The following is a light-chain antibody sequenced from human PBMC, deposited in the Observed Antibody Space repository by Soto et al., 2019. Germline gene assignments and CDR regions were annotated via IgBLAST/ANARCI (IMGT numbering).Light chain of an antibody. CDR3: QHYNSYSEA. CDR2: AAS. J-gene: IGKJ1*01. Sequence: IHLAQSPSSLCASVVDIVTITCRASQDISSLLAWYQQKPGKAPKLLIYAASTLQNGVPSRFSGSGSGTDFTLTISSLQPDDFATYYCQHYNSYSEAFGQGTKVDIK. CDR1: QDISSL. V-gene: IGKV1-9*01.